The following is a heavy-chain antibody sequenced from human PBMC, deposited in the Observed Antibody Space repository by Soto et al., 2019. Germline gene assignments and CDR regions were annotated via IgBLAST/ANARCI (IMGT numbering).Heavy chain of an antibody. CDR2: LSSDEKNK. Sequence: QVQLVESGGGEVQPGRSLRLSCAASGFTFRSYPMHWVRQAPGKGLEWVAVLSSDEKNKKYTDLVKGRFTISRDNSKNTLYLQMNSLRGEDTAVYYCARDLGSSWSLGGHYYYYGMDVWGQGTTVTVSS. CDR3: ARDLGSSWSLGGHYYYYGMDV. CDR1: GFTFRSYP. D-gene: IGHD6-13*01. V-gene: IGHV3-30*04. J-gene: IGHJ6*02.